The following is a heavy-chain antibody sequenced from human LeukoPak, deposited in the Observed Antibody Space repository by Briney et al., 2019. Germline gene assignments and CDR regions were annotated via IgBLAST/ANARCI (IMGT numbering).Heavy chain of an antibody. D-gene: IGHD1-14*01. V-gene: IGHV1-8*01. CDR1: GYTFTSYD. Sequence: GASVKVSCKASGYTFTSYDINWVRQATGQGLEWMGWMNPNSGNTGYAQKFQGRVTMTTDTSTSTAYMELRSLRSDDTAVYYCARASNRGYDYWGQGTLVTVSS. CDR2: MNPNSGNT. J-gene: IGHJ4*02. CDR3: ARASNRGYDY.